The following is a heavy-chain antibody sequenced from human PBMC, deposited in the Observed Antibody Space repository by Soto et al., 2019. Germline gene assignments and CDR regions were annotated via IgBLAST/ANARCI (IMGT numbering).Heavy chain of an antibody. CDR1: GFIFENFG. V-gene: IGHV3-23*01. D-gene: IGHD1-26*01. J-gene: IGHJ5*02. CDR2: ISGSGFKK. CDR3: AKNQGVELVPLATVDWFDP. Sequence: GGSLRLSCAASGFIFENFGMSWVRQTPGKGLEWISSISGSGFKKYYADSVKGRFTISRDNSKSTVYLELNNLSAEDTAVYHCAKNQGVELVPLATVDWFDPWGQGSVVTVS.